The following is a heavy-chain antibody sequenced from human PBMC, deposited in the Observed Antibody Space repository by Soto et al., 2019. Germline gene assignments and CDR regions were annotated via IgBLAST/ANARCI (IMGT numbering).Heavy chain of an antibody. D-gene: IGHD4-17*01. CDR2: IYYSGST. V-gene: IGHV4-39*01. Sequence: LCGGSISSSSYYWGWIRQPPGKGLEWIGSIYYSGSTYYNPSLKSRVTISVDTSKNQFSLKLSSVTAADTAVYYCARQAVSDDYGDLWGQGTLVTVSS. CDR1: GGSISSSSYY. CDR3: ARQAVSDDYGDL. J-gene: IGHJ5*02.